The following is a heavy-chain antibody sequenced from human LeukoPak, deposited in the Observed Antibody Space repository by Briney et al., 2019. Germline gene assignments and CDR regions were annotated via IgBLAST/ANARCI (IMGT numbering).Heavy chain of an antibody. CDR1: GYSISIGYY. J-gene: IGHJ3*02. CDR2: IYYSGST. D-gene: IGHD3-22*01. Sequence: PSETLSLTCVVSGYSISIGYYWGWIRQPPGKGLEWIGSIYYSGSTYYNPSLKSRVTISVDTSKNQFSLKLSSVTAADTAVYYCARPYYYDSSGYAFDIWGQGTMVTVSS. V-gene: IGHV4-38-2*01. CDR3: ARPYYYDSSGYAFDI.